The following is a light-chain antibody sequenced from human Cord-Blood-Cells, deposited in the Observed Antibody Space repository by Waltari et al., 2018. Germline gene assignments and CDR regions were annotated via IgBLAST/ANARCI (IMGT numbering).Light chain of an antibody. CDR3: AAWDDSLSGWV. CDR2: RNN. Sequence: QSVLTQPPSASGTPGQRVTISCSGSSSNIGSNYVYWYQQLPGTAPKLRIYRNNQRPSGVPDRFSGSKSSTSASLAISGLRSEDEADYYCAAWDDSLSGWVFGGGTKLTVL. CDR1: SSNIGSNY. J-gene: IGLJ3*02. V-gene: IGLV1-47*01.